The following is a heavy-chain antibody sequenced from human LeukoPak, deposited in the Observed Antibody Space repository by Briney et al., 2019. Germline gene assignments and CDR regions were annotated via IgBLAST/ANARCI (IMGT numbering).Heavy chain of an antibody. CDR3: ARDLDNRNDMYYLDW. D-gene: IGHD1-14*01. CDR1: GYNLVIYG. Sequence: ASVKVSCKTSGYNLVIYGISWVRQAPGHGLEWMGRIGANNGNTNYAQKYQGRVTVTADTSTSTAYMELRSLRSDDTAVYYCARDLDNRNDMYYLDWWGQGTLVTVSS. J-gene: IGHJ4*02. CDR2: IGANNGNT. V-gene: IGHV1-18*01.